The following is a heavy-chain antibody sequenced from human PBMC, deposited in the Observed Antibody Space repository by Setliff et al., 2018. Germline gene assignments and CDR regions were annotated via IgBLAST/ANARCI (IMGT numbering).Heavy chain of an antibody. CDR3: ARTYCGGDCYPSPFDY. D-gene: IGHD2-21*02. Sequence: ASVKVSCKASGYTFTSYGISWVRQAPGQGLEWMGWISAYNGNTNCAQKLQGRVTMTTDTSTSTAYMELRSLRSDDTAVYYCARTYCGGDCYPSPFDYWGQGTLVTVSS. J-gene: IGHJ4*02. CDR2: ISAYNGNT. V-gene: IGHV1-18*01. CDR1: GYTFTSYG.